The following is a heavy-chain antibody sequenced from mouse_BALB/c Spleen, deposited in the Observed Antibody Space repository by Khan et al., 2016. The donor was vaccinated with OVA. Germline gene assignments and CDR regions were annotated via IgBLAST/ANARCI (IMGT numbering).Heavy chain of an antibody. CDR1: GYSITSGYG. CDR3: ARTARIKY. CDR2: ISYSGST. D-gene: IGHD1-2*01. Sequence: EVQLQESGPGLVKPSQSLSLTCTVTGYSITSGYGWNWIRQFPGNKLEWMGYISYSGSTNYNPSLKSRISITRDTSKHQLFLQLNSVTTDDTATYYCARTARIKYWSQGTTLTVSS. J-gene: IGHJ2*01. V-gene: IGHV3-2*02.